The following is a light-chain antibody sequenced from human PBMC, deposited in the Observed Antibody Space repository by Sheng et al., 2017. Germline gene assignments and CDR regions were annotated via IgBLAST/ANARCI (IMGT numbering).Light chain of an antibody. Sequence: EIVLTQSPATLSLSPGETATLSCMANQSVSTYLAWYQQKAGQSPRLLIFDTSKRATDIPARFSGSGSETDFTLIINTLEPEDCAVYYCQQRGDWPLTFGGGTKLEIK. J-gene: IGKJ4*01. CDR2: DTS. V-gene: IGKV3-11*01. CDR3: QQRGDWPLT. CDR1: QSVSTY.